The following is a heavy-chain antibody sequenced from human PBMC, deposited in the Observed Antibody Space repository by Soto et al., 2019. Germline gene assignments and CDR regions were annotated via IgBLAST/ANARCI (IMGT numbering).Heavy chain of an antibody. CDR2: LGVAGNT. CDR3: ERRADFWSGSRYYHYAYDLDV. D-gene: IGHD3-3*01. CDR1: GFNLSAHD. J-gene: IGHJ6*02. Sequence: PGGSLRLSCAASGFNLSAHDMHWVRQVKGKGLEWVSALGVAGNTFESASVKGRFTISRENAKNSMYLQMKSLRAGDTAVYFCERRADFWSGSRYYHYAYDLDVWGHGTTVTVSS. V-gene: IGHV3-13*01.